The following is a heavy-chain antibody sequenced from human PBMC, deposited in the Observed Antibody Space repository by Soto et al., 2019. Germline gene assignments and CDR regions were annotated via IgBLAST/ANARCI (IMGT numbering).Heavy chain of an antibody. CDR3: ARHGAFPTRYCSGGSCHGGWYFDL. V-gene: IGHV4-39*01. CDR1: GGSISSSSYY. D-gene: IGHD2-15*01. CDR2: IYYSGST. J-gene: IGHJ2*01. Sequence: QLQLQESGPGLVKPSETLSLTCTVSGGSISSSSYYWGWIRQPPGKGLEWIGSIYYSGSTYYNPSLKSRVTISVDTSKNQFSLKLSSVTAADTAVYYCARHGAFPTRYCSGGSCHGGWYFDLWGRGTLVTVSS.